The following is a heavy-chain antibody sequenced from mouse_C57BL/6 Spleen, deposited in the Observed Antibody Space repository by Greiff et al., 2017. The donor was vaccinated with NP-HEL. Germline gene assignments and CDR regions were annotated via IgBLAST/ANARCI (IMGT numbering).Heavy chain of an antibody. D-gene: IGHD4-1*01. Sequence: QVQLKESGPELVKPGASVKISCKASGYAFSSSWMNWVKQRPGKGLEWIGRIYPGDGDTNYNGKFKGKATLTADKSSSTAYMQLSSLTSEDSAVYFCARSNWERYFDVWGTGTTVTVSS. CDR3: ARSNWERYFDV. V-gene: IGHV1-82*01. J-gene: IGHJ1*03. CDR2: IYPGDGDT. CDR1: GYAFSSSW.